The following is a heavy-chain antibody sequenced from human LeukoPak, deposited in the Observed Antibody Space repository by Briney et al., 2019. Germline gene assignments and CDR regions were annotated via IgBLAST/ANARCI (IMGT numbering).Heavy chain of an antibody. CDR3: ARGERGYSYGSYYYYMDV. CDR1: GGSISGYY. D-gene: IGHD5-18*01. V-gene: IGHV4-59*01. Sequence: SGTLSLTCAVSGGSISGYYWSWIRQPPGKGLEWIGDIYYSGSTNYNPSLKSRVTISVDTSKNQFSLKLSSVTAADTAVYYCARGERGYSYGSYYYYMDVWGKGTTVTVSS. J-gene: IGHJ6*03. CDR2: IYYSGST.